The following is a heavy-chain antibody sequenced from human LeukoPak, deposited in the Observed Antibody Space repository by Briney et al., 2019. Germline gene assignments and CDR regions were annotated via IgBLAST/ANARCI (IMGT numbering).Heavy chain of an antibody. Sequence: PGGSLRLSCAASGFTFSSYWMSWVRQAPGKGLEWVANIKEDGSEKYFVDSVKGRFTISRDNAKNSLSLEMNSLRDEDTAVYYCAKGGFWSHYHFDCWGQGSLVIVSS. J-gene: IGHJ4*02. CDR2: IKEDGSEK. D-gene: IGHD2-15*01. CDR1: GFTFSSYW. V-gene: IGHV3-7*01. CDR3: AKGGFWSHYHFDC.